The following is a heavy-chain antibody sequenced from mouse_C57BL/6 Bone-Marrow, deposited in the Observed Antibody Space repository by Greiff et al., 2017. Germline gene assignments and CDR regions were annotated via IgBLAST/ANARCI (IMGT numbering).Heavy chain of an antibody. D-gene: IGHD2-1*01. CDR1: GFTFSSYA. J-gene: IGHJ4*01. CDR2: ISSGGDYI. CDR3: TREGVYYGNHEAMDY. Sequence: EVKVVESGEGLVKPGGSLKLSCAASGFTFSSYAMSWVRQTPEKRLEWVAYISSGGDYIYYADTVKGRFTISRDNDRNTLYLQMSSLKSEDTAMYYCTREGVYYGNHEAMDYWGQGTSVTVSS. V-gene: IGHV5-9-1*02.